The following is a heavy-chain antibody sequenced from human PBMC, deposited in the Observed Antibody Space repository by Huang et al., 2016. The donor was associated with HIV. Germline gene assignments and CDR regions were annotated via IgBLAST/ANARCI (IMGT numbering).Heavy chain of an antibody. Sequence: QVQLQESGPGLVKPSETLSLTCTVSGDSITNPYWDWMRQPPGKGLELIGSVHHSGITNYNPSLKSRVTISVDTSRNQFSLRLSSVTAADTAVYYCARDRRLPIVPSDYWGRGTLVTVSS. V-gene: IGHV4-59*11. CDR2: VHHSGIT. CDR1: GDSITNPY. J-gene: IGHJ4*02. D-gene: IGHD5-12*01. CDR3: ARDRRLPIVPSDY.